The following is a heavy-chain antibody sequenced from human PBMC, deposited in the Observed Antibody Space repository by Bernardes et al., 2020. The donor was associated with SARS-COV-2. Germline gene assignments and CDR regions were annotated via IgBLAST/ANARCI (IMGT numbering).Heavy chain of an antibody. V-gene: IGHV4-34*01. CDR3: ARGKVERSTVVVAGSPRRGYYYYPVDL. J-gene: IGHJ6*02. Sequence: SETLSLTCDVYGWSNSGHYWSWLRQPPGKGLEWIGEINQSGSANYRPSLRSRVSISIDASKGQLTLTLHAVTAADTAVYYCARGKVERSTVVVAGSPRRGYYYYPVDLWGQGTTVTVSS. CDR2: INQSGSA. CDR1: GWSNSGHY. D-gene: IGHD6-19*01.